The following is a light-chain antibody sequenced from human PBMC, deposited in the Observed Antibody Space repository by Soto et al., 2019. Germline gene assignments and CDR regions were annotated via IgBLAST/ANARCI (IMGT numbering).Light chain of an antibody. CDR3: QQYNNWPPET. V-gene: IGKV3-15*01. CDR2: GAS. J-gene: IGKJ1*01. CDR1: QSVSSSY. Sequence: EFVLTQSPGTLSLLPVGIATLSCRSSQSVSSSYLAWYQQKPGQAPRLLIYGASTRATGIPARFSGSGSGTEFTLTISSLQSEDFAVYYCQQYNNWPPETFGQGTKVDIK.